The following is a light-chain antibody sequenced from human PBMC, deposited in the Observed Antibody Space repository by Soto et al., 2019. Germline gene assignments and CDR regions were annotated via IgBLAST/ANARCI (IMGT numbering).Light chain of an antibody. CDR1: QSISSW. V-gene: IGKV1-5*01. J-gene: IGKJ1*01. CDR3: QQYNSIRKT. Sequence: DIQMTPSPSTLSASVGDRVTITCRASQSISSWLAWYQQKPGKAPKLLIYDASSLESGVPSRFSGSGSGTEFTLTISSLQPDDFATYYCQQYNSIRKTFGQGTKVDI. CDR2: DAS.